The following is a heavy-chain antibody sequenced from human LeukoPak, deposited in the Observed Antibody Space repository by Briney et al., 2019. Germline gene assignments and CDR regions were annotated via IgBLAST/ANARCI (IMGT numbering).Heavy chain of an antibody. CDR1: GFTFSSYA. Sequence: GGSLRLSCAASGFTFSSYAMPWVRQSPGKGLEWVAVISYDGSNKYYADYVKGRFTISRDNSKNTLYLQMNSLRAEDTAVYYCARGGRWLQPEIDYWGQGTLVTVSS. V-gene: IGHV3-30-3*01. D-gene: IGHD5-24*01. CDR3: ARGGRWLQPEIDY. J-gene: IGHJ4*02. CDR2: ISYDGSNK.